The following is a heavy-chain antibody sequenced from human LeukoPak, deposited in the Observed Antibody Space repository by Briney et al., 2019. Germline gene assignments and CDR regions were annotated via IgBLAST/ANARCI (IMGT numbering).Heavy chain of an antibody. D-gene: IGHD2-2*01. J-gene: IGHJ3*02. CDR3: ASRGVTSPRNEMDI. CDR2: INPNSGGT. V-gene: IGHV1-2*02. Sequence: ASVKVSCKASGYTFTGYYMHWVRQAPGQGLEWMGWINPNSGGTNHAQKFQGRVTMTRDTSISTAYMELSRLRSDDTAVYYCASRGVTSPRNEMDIWGQGTMVTVSS. CDR1: GYTFTGYY.